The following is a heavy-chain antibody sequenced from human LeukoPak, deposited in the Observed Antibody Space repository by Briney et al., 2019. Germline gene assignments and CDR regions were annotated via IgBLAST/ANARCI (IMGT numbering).Heavy chain of an antibody. CDR1: GFTFSNTW. CDR3: ARDKDFGFDY. CDR2: FSTSSGTI. D-gene: IGHD3-10*01. Sequence: GGSLRLSCLASGFTFSNTWMNWVRQAPGKGLEWVSYFSTSSGTISYADSVKGRFTISRDDAKNSLYLQMNSLRDEDTAVYYCARDKDFGFDYWGQGTLVTVSS. J-gene: IGHJ4*02. V-gene: IGHV3-48*02.